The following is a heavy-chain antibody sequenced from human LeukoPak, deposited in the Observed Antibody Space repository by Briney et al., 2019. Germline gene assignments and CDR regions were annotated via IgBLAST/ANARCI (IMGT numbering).Heavy chain of an antibody. CDR3: ARADIAGGLIDY. Sequence: SQTLSLTCAVSGGSISSGGYSWSWIRQPPGKGLEWIGYIYHSGSAYYNPSLKSRVTISVDRSKNQFSLKLSSVTAADTAVYYCARADIAGGLIDYWGQGTLVTVSS. V-gene: IGHV4-30-2*01. CDR1: GGSISSGGYS. D-gene: IGHD6-13*01. J-gene: IGHJ4*02. CDR2: IYHSGSA.